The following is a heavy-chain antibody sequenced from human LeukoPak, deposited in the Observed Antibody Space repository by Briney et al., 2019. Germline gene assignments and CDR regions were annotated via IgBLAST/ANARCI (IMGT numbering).Heavy chain of an antibody. CDR3: ARGGSWVAAAGTVTWFDP. J-gene: IGHJ5*02. CDR2: IYTSGST. V-gene: IGHV4-61*02. D-gene: IGHD6-13*01. Sequence: SETLSLTCTVSGGSISSGSYYWSWIRQPAGKGLEWIGRIYTSGSTNYSPSLKSRVTISVDTSKNQFSLKLSSVTAADTAVYYCARGGSWVAAAGTVTWFDPWGQGTLVTVSS. CDR1: GGSISSGSYY.